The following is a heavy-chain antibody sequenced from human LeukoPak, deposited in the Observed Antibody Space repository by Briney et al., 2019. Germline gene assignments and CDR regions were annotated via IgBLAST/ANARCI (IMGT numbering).Heavy chain of an antibody. V-gene: IGHV1-2*02. CDR3: ARYNWNDYFDY. J-gene: IGHJ4*02. CDR1: GYTFTGYY. Sequence: GASVKVSCKASGYTFTGYYMHWVRQAPGQGHEWMGWINPNSGGTNYAQEFQGRVTMTRDTSISTAYMELSRLRSDDTAVYYCARYNWNDYFDYWGQGTLVTVSS. CDR2: INPNSGGT. D-gene: IGHD1-1*01.